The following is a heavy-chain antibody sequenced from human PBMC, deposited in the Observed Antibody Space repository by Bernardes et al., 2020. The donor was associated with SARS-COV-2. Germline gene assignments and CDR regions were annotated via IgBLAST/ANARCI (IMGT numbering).Heavy chain of an antibody. V-gene: IGHV1-58*01. D-gene: IGHD4-17*01. CDR1: GLTFSSSA. J-gene: IGHJ4*02. CDR2: IVVGSGDT. CDR3: ATLATTVEKTWSY. Sequence: SVKVSCKASGLTFSSSAVQWVRQARGQRLEWIGWIVVGSGDTKYAQKFQERISITRDMSTSTVHMELSSLRSEETAVYYCATLATTVEKTWSYWGQGTLVTVSS.